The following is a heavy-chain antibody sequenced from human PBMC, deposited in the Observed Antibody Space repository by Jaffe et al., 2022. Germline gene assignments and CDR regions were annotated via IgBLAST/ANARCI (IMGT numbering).Heavy chain of an antibody. J-gene: IGHJ5*02. CDR2: IYHSGST. CDR1: GGSISSSNW. D-gene: IGHD6-13*01. CDR3: ARNKVYSSSWPWNWFDP. Sequence: QVQLQESGPGLVKPSGTLSLTCAVSGGSISSSNWWSWIRQPPGKGLEWIGEIYHSGSTNYNPSLKSRVTISVDKSKNQFSLKLSSVTAADTAVYYCARNKVYSSSWPWNWFDPWGQGTLVTVSS. V-gene: IGHV4-4*02.